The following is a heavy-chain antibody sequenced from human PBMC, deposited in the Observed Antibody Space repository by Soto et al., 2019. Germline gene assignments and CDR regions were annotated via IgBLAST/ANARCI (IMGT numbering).Heavy chain of an antibody. D-gene: IGHD2-15*01. CDR2: IYYSGST. J-gene: IGHJ4*02. Sequence: SETLSLTCTVSGGSISSGDDYWNWIRQSPRKGLEWIGYIYYSGSTYYNPSLKSRASISVDTSKNQVSLKLSSVTAADTAVYYCARGVWVESAVDYWGQGTRVT. CDR3: ARGVWVESAVDY. CDR1: GGSISSGDDY. V-gene: IGHV4-31*03.